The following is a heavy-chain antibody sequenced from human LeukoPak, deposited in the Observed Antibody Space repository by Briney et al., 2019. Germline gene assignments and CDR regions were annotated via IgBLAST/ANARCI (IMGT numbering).Heavy chain of an antibody. CDR2: ISGSGDNT. D-gene: IGHD5-12*01. CDR3: VKDRAHSGSDMYYFDH. J-gene: IGHJ4*02. V-gene: IGHV3-23*01. CDR1: GFTFSSFA. Sequence: PGGSLRLSCAASGFTFSSFAMSWVRQAPGKGLEWVSAISGSGDNTYYPYSVKGPFTISRATSKNTLYLQMNSLRAEDTAVYYCVKDRAHSGSDMYYFDHWGQGTLVTVSS.